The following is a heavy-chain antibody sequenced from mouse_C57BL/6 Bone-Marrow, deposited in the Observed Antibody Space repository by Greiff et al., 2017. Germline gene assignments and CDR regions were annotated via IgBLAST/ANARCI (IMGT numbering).Heavy chain of an antibody. V-gene: IGHV1-82*01. CDR2: IYPGDGDT. D-gene: IGHD2-2*01. Sequence: QVQLQQSGPELVKPGASVKISCKASGYAFSSSWMNWVKQRPGKGLEWIGRIYPGDGDTNYNGKFKGKATLTADKSSSTAYMQLSSLTSEDSAVYFGARVRELLWLPRRLYYAMDYWGQGTSVTVSS. J-gene: IGHJ4*01. CDR1: GYAFSSSW. CDR3: ARVRELLWLPRRLYYAMDY.